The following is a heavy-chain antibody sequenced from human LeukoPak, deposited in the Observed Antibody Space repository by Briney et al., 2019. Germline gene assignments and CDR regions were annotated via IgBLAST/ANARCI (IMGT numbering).Heavy chain of an antibody. Sequence: GASVKVSCKASGYTFTSYDINWVRQATGQGLEWMGWMNPNSGNTGYAQKFQGRVTMTRNTSISTAYMELSSLRSEDTAVYYCARDLTDCSSTSCRGCPDYWGQGTLVTVSS. CDR3: ARDLTDCSSTSCRGCPDY. D-gene: IGHD2-2*01. CDR1: GYTFTSYD. CDR2: MNPNSGNT. V-gene: IGHV1-8*01. J-gene: IGHJ4*02.